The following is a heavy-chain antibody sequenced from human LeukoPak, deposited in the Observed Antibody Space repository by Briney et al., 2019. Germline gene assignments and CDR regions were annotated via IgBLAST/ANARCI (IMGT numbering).Heavy chain of an antibody. CDR2: MNPNSGNT. V-gene: IGHV1-8*01. CDR1: GYTFTSYD. CDR3: ARAPPTLNWFDP. Sequence: GASVKVSCKASGYTFTSYDINWVRQATGQGLEWMGWMNPNSGNTGYAQKFQGRVTMTRNTSISTAYMELSSLRSEDTAVYYCARAPPTLNWFDPWGQGTLVTVSS. J-gene: IGHJ5*02.